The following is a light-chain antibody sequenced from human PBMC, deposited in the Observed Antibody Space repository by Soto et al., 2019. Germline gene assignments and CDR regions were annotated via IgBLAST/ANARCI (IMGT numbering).Light chain of an antibody. CDR1: QSVSSSY. CDR3: HQRQSWPRT. V-gene: IGKV3-20*01. J-gene: IGKJ1*01. Sequence: VMTQSPGTLSLSPGERATLSCRASQSVSSSYLAWYQQKPGQAPRLLIYGASSRPTGIPDRFSGSGSGTDFTLTISDVQPEDFAVYYCHQRQSWPRTFGQGTKVDIK. CDR2: GAS.